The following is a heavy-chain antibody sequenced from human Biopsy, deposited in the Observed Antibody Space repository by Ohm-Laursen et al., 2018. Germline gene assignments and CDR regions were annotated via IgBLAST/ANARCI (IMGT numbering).Heavy chain of an antibody. CDR3: ARATNSTGWPYYYFYGMDV. CDR1: GGSISVDGYY. D-gene: IGHD2/OR15-2a*01. V-gene: IGHV4-31*03. CDR2: IYHSGTT. J-gene: IGHJ6*02. Sequence: TLSLTCTVSGGSISVDGYYWAWIRQLPGEGLDWIGYIYHSGTTYYNPSLKSRLTMSVDTSKNEFSLRLNSVTAADTAVYYCARATNSTGWPYYYFYGMDVWGQGTTVTVSS.